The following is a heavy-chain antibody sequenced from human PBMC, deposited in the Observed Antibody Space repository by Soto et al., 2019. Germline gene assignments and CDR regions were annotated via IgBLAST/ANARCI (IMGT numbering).Heavy chain of an antibody. Sequence: ASVKVSCKASGYSFTDYHIHWVRQAPGQGLEWLGRINPKSGGTSTAQKFQGWVTMTTDTSASTAYMELRSLRFDDTAVYYCARDLYCSNGVCYTGYYYGMDVWGQGTTVTVSS. D-gene: IGHD2-8*01. CDR1: GYSFTDYH. CDR2: INPKSGGT. V-gene: IGHV1-2*04. CDR3: ARDLYCSNGVCYTGYYYGMDV. J-gene: IGHJ6*02.